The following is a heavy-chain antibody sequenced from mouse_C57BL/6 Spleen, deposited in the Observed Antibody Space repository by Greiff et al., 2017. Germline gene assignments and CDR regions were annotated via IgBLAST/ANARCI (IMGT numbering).Heavy chain of an antibody. V-gene: IGHV1-22*01. Sequence: EVQLQQSGPELVKPGASVKMSCKASGYTFTDYNMHWVKQSHGKSLEWIGYINPNNGGTSYNQKFKGKATLTVNKSSSTAYMELRSLTSEDSAVYYCARRYIDDGYPYYAMDYWGQGTSVTVSS. CDR1: GYTFTDYN. J-gene: IGHJ4*01. CDR2: INPNNGGT. D-gene: IGHD2-3*01. CDR3: ARRYIDDGYPYYAMDY.